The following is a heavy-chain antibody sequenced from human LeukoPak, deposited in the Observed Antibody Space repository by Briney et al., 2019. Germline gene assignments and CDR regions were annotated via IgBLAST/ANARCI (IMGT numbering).Heavy chain of an antibody. V-gene: IGHV1-2*06. Sequence: ASVKVSCKASGYTFTDYYVHWVRQAPGQGLEWLGRISPNSGGTNYAQTFQGRVTMTRDSSISTAYMELSRLRSDDTAMYYCATRSGDWSPDYWGQGSQVTVSS. CDR1: GYTFTDYY. J-gene: IGHJ4*02. CDR3: ATRSGDWSPDY. CDR2: ISPNSGGT. D-gene: IGHD2-21*02.